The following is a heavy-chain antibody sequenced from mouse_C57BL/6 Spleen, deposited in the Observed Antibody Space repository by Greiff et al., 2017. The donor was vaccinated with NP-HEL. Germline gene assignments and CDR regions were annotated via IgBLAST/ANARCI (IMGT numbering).Heavy chain of an antibody. CDR2: IYPRSGNT. CDR3: AREEEGNFDY. CDR1: GYTFTSYG. Sequence: QVQLKESGAELARPGASVKLSCKASGYTFTSYGISWVKQRTGQGLEWIGEIYPRSGNTYYNEKFKGKATLTADKSSSTAYMELRSLTSEDSAVYFCAREEEGNFDYWGQGTTLTVSS. J-gene: IGHJ2*01. V-gene: IGHV1-81*01.